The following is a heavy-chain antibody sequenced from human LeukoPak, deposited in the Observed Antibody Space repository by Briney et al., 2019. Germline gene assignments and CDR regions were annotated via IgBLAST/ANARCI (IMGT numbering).Heavy chain of an antibody. Sequence: PGGSLRLSCAASGFTFSIYAMNWVRQAPGKGLEWVSIIINTGGNTYYADSVKGRFTISRDDSKSTLYLQMNSLRAEDTAVYFCATDHRTYYYPFDWGQGTLVTVSS. CDR2: IINTGGNT. V-gene: IGHV3-23*01. J-gene: IGHJ4*02. D-gene: IGHD3-22*01. CDR1: GFTFSIYA. CDR3: ATDHRTYYYPFD.